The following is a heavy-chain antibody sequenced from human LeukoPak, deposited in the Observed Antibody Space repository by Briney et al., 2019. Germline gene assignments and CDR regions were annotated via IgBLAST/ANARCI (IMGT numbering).Heavy chain of an antibody. Sequence: SETLSLTCAVYGGSFSGYCWSWIRQPPGKGLEWIGEINHSGSTNYNPSLKSRVTISVDTSKNQFSLKLSSVTAADTAVYYCARVRAARPFDYWGQGTLVTVSS. V-gene: IGHV4-34*01. CDR3: ARVRAARPFDY. CDR2: INHSGST. D-gene: IGHD6-6*01. CDR1: GGSFSGYC. J-gene: IGHJ4*02.